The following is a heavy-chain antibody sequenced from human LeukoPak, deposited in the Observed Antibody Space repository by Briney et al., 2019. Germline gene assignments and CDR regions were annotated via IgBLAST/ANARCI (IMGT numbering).Heavy chain of an antibody. CDR3: ARTSPDYYYGMDV. V-gene: IGHV4-59*01. Sequence: SETLSLTCTVSGGSISSYSWSWIRQLPGKGLEWIGYISYSGNTNYNPSLKSRVTISLDSSKSQFSLRLSSVTAADTAVYYCARTSPDYYYGMDVWGRGTTVIVSS. CDR1: GGSISSYS. J-gene: IGHJ6*02. CDR2: ISYSGNT.